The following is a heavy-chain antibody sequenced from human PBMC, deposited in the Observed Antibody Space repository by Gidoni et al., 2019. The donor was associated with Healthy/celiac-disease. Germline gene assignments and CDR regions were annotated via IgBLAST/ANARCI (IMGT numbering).Heavy chain of an antibody. D-gene: IGHD2-8*01. CDR1: GFTFSSYS. V-gene: IGHV3-21*01. CDR3: ARPRSRMLWDGMDV. CDR2: ISSSSSYI. J-gene: IGHJ6*02. Sequence: EVQLVESGGGLVKPGGSLRLSCAASGFTFSSYSMNWVRQAPGKGREWVSSISSSSSYIYYADSVKGRFTISRDNAKNSLYLQMNSLRAEDTAVYYCARPRSRMLWDGMDVWGQGTTVTVSS.